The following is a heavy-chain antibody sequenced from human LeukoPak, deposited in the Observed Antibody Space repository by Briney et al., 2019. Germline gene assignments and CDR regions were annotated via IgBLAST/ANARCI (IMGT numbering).Heavy chain of an antibody. CDR2: ISGSGGGT. D-gene: IGHD3-10*01. CDR1: GFTFSSSA. Sequence: GGSLRLSCATSGFTFSSSAMSWVRQPPGKGLAWVSTISGSGGGTYYADSVKGRFTISRDNSKNTLYLQMNSLRAEDTAVLYCGKLFYSSGMYHFDYWGQGTQVTVSS. CDR3: GKLFYSSGMYHFDY. V-gene: IGHV3-23*01. J-gene: IGHJ4*02.